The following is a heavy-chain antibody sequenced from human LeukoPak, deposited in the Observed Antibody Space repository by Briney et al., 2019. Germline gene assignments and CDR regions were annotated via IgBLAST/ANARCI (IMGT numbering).Heavy chain of an antibody. J-gene: IGHJ6*02. CDR3: ARYYYGSGRAYGMDV. CDR1: GGSISSSNW. CDR2: IYHSGST. V-gene: IGHV4-4*02. Sequence: SGTLSLTCAVSGGSISSSNWWSWVRQPPGKGLEWIGEIYHSGSTNYNVSLESRVTISVDKSKNQFSLKLSSVTAADTAVYYCARYYYGSGRAYGMDVWGQGTTVTVSS. D-gene: IGHD3-10*01.